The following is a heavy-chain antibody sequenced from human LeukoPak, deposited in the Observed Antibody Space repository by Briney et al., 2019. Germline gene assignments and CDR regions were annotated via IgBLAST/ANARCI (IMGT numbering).Heavy chain of an antibody. V-gene: IGHV1-8*01. CDR2: MNPNSGNT. CDR3: ARGYSSSSSPGY. J-gene: IGHJ4*02. D-gene: IGHD6-13*01. CDR1: GYTFTSYD. Sequence: ASVKVSCKASGYTFTSYDINWVRQATGQGLEWMGWMNPNSGNTGYAQKFQGRVTMTRNTSISTAYMELSSLRSEDTAVYYRARGYSSSSSPGYWGQGTLVTVSS.